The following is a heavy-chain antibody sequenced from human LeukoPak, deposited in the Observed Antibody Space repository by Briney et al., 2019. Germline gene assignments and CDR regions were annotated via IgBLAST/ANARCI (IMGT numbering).Heavy chain of an antibody. CDR3: ASRDSNGYHYQFDY. CDR2: INFSGGAT. CDR1: GYTVTSYY. Sequence: GASVKVSCKAFGYTVTSYYIFWVRQAPGQGLEWMGIINFSGGATTSAQKFQGRVTITRDTSTRTVYMEVNSLRSDDTAVYYCASRDSNGYHYQFDYWGQGTLVTVSS. V-gene: IGHV1-46*01. D-gene: IGHD3-22*01. J-gene: IGHJ4*02.